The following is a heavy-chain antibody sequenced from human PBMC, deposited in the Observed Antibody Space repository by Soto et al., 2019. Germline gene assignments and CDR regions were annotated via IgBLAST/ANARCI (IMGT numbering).Heavy chain of an antibody. Sequence: PGESLKISCKGSGYSFTSYWIGWVRQMPGKGLEWMGIIYPGDSDTRYSPSFQGQVTISADKSISTAYLQWSSLKASDTAMYYCARHWVPAAFYYYGMDVWGQGTTVTVSS. CDR2: IYPGDSDT. V-gene: IGHV5-51*01. D-gene: IGHD2-2*01. CDR3: ARHWVPAAFYYYGMDV. CDR1: GYSFTSYW. J-gene: IGHJ6*02.